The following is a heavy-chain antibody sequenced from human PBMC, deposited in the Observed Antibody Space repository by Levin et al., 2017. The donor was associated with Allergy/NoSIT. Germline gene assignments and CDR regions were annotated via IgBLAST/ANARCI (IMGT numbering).Heavy chain of an antibody. CDR1: GFTFSSYG. V-gene: IGHV3-30*18. CDR3: AKDRFYSGYDVTDY. Sequence: LSLTCAASGFTFSSYGMHWVRQAPGKGLEWVAVISYDGSNKYYADSVKGRFTISRDNSKNTLYLQMNSLRAEDTAVYYCAKDRFYSGYDVTDYWGQGTLVTVSS. J-gene: IGHJ4*02. D-gene: IGHD5-12*01. CDR2: ISYDGSNK.